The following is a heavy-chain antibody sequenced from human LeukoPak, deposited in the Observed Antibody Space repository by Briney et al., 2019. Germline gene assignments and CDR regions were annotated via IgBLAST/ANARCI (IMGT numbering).Heavy chain of an antibody. D-gene: IGHD2-21*01. V-gene: IGHV3-23*01. CDR2: ISGSGGST. CDR3: ANLWWRSPAPPPDAFDI. CDR1: GFTFSSYA. J-gene: IGHJ3*02. Sequence: GGSLRLSCAASGFTFSSYAMHWVRQAPGKGLEWVPAISGSGGSTYYADSVKGRFTISRDNSKNTLYLQMNSLRAEDTAVYYCANLWWRSPAPPPDAFDIWGQGTMVTVSS.